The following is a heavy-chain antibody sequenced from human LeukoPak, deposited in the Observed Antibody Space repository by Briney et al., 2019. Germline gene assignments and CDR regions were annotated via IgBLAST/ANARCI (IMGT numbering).Heavy chain of an antibody. J-gene: IGHJ4*02. Sequence: GGSLRLSCAASGFTFDDYAMHWVRQAPGKGLEWVSGISWNSGSIGYADSVKGRFTISRDNAKNSLYLQMNSLRAKDMALYYCAKSNSGWYVGINFDYWGQGTLVTVSS. CDR3: AKSNSGWYVGINFDY. CDR2: ISWNSGSI. CDR1: GFTFDDYA. V-gene: IGHV3-9*03. D-gene: IGHD6-19*01.